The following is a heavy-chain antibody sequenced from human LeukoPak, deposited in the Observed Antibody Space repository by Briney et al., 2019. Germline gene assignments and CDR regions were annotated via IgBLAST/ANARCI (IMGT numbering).Heavy chain of an antibody. CDR2: ISAYNGNT. Sequence: ASVKVSCKAFGYTFTSYGISWVRQAPGQGLEWMGWISAYNGNTNYAQKLQGRVTMTTDTSTSTAYMELRSLRSEDTAVYYCARDRVVLQIGNWFDPWGQGTLVTVSS. CDR1: GYTFTSYG. D-gene: IGHD2-8*01. CDR3: ARDRVVLQIGNWFDP. V-gene: IGHV1-18*01. J-gene: IGHJ5*02.